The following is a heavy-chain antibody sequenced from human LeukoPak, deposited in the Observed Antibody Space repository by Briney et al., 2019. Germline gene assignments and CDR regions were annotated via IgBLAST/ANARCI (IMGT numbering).Heavy chain of an antibody. J-gene: IGHJ3*02. Sequence: GGSLRLSCAVSGFTFSSYAMHWVRQAPGEGLEWVAVISYDGSNKYFADSVKGRFTISRDNSKNTLFLQMNSLRPEDTAVYYCARDLVNIYTTGSTYDAFDIWGQGTMVTVSS. CDR3: ARDLVNIYTTGSTYDAFDI. CDR2: ISYDGSNK. V-gene: IGHV3-30*04. CDR1: GFTFSSYA. D-gene: IGHD1-1*01.